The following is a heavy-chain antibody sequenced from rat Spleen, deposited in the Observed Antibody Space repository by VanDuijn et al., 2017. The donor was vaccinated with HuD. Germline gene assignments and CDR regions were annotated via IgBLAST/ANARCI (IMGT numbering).Heavy chain of an antibody. Sequence: EVQLVESGGGLVQPGRSLKLSCAASGFTFSNYGMAWVRQAPTKGLEWVATVSYDGSSTYYRDSVKGRCTSYRDNEKSSLYLQMDSLRSEDTATYYCTRAGYLRDWYFDFWGPGTMVTVSS. J-gene: IGHJ1*01. CDR2: VSYDGSST. CDR1: GFTFSNYG. CDR3: TRAGYLRDWYFDF. V-gene: IGHV5-29*01. D-gene: IGHD2-2*01.